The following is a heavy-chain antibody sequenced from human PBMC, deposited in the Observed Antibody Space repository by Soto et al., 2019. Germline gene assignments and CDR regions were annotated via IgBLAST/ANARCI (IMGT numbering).Heavy chain of an antibody. CDR2: IRSKANSYAT. V-gene: IGHV3-73*01. CDR1: GFTFSDAA. CDR3: IRHSVDY. Sequence: EVQLVESGGGLVQPGGSLKLSCAASGFTFSDAAMHWVRQASGKGLEWVGRIRSKANSYATAYAASVKGRFTISRDDSKNTAYLQMNSLKTEGTAVYYCIRHSVDYWGQGTLVTVSS. J-gene: IGHJ4*02.